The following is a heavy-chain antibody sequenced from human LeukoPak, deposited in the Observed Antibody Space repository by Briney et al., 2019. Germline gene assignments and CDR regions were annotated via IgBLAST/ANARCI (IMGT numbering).Heavy chain of an antibody. Sequence: ASVKVSCKASGYTFTSYGISWVRQAPGQGLEWMGWISGYNGNTIYAQKLQGKVSMTTDMSTRTAYMELRSLRSDDSAVYYCARDQGEQLVDFDYWGQGTLVTVSS. CDR1: GYTFTSYG. V-gene: IGHV1-18*01. D-gene: IGHD6-6*01. CDR3: ARDQGEQLVDFDY. J-gene: IGHJ4*02. CDR2: ISGYNGNT.